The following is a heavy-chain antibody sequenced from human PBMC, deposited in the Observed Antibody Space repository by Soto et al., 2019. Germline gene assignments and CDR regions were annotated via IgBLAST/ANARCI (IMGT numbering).Heavy chain of an antibody. D-gene: IGHD4-17*01. CDR2: ISSSSSTI. V-gene: IGHV3-48*01. J-gene: IGHJ3*01. CDR1: GFTFSSYS. Sequence: GGSLRLSCAASGFTFSSYSMNWVRQAPGKGLEWVSYISSSSSTIYYADSVKGRFTISRDNAKNSLYLQMNSLRAEDTAVYYCARDGEGVSTVTEAWGQGTMVTVSS. CDR3: ARDGEGVSTVTEA.